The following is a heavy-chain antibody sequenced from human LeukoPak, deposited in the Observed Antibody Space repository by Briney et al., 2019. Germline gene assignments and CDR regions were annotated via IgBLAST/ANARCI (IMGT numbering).Heavy chain of an antibody. CDR3: ARVIGSSLVPDTYYFDY. Sequence: SETLSLTCTVSGGSISSSSYYWGWIRQPPGKGLEWIGSIYYSGSTYYNPSLKSRVTISVDTSKNQFSLKLSSVTAADTAVYYCARVIGSSLVPDTYYFDYWGQGTLVTVSS. CDR1: GGSISSSSYY. CDR2: IYYSGST. D-gene: IGHD2-15*01. J-gene: IGHJ4*02. V-gene: IGHV4-39*01.